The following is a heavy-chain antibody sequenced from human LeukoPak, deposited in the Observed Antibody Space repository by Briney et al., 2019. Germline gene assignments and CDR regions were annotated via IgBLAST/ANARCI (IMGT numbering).Heavy chain of an antibody. D-gene: IGHD3-16*02. V-gene: IGHV4-4*02. CDR1: GGSVTSSNC. CDR3: ARGALNVDY. CDR2: IYHSGST. J-gene: IGHJ4*02. Sequence: SGTLSPTCAVSGGSVTSSNCWSWVRQPPGKGLEWIGEIYHSGSTNYNPSLASRVTISVDKSKNQFSLKLSSATAADTAVYYCARGALNVDYWGQGALVTVSS.